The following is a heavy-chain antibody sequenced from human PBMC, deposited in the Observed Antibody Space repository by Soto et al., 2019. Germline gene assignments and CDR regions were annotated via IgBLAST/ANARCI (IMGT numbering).Heavy chain of an antibody. CDR1: GFTFSSYA. D-gene: IGHD6-19*01. V-gene: IGHV3-30-3*01. J-gene: IGHJ6*02. CDR2: ISYDGSNK. CDR3: ARDSSGWAYYYYGMDV. Sequence: GGSLRLSCAASGFTFSSYAMHWVRQAPGKGLEWVAVISYDGSNKYYADSVKGRFTISRDNSKNTLYLQMNSLRAEDTAVYYCARDSSGWAYYYYGMDVWGQGTTVTVS.